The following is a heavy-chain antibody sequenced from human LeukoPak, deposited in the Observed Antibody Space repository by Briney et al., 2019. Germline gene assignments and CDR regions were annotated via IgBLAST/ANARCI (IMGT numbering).Heavy chain of an antibody. CDR3: ARRVLNWFDP. CDR2: IYTSGST. V-gene: IGHV4-4*09. CDR1: GGSISSYY. J-gene: IGHJ5*02. D-gene: IGHD2/OR15-2a*01. Sequence: SETLSLTCTVSGGSISSYYWSWIRQPPGKGLEWIGYIYTSGSTNYNPSLKSRVAISVDTSKNQFSLKLSSVTAADTAVYYCARRVLNWFDPWGQGTLVTVSS.